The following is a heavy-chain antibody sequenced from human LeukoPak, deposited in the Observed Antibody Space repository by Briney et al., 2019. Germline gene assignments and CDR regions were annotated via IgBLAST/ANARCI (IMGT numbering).Heavy chain of an antibody. J-gene: IGHJ4*02. CDR1: GYIFTSYG. D-gene: IGHD1-1*01. CDR3: ARDFPQLGGSGAYFDY. Sequence: ASVKVSCKASGYIFTSYGISWVRQAPGQGLEWMGWISAYNGNTNYAQKLQGRVTMTTDTSTSTAYMELRSLRSDDTAVYYCARDFPQLGGSGAYFDYWGQGTLVTVSS. CDR2: ISAYNGNT. V-gene: IGHV1-18*01.